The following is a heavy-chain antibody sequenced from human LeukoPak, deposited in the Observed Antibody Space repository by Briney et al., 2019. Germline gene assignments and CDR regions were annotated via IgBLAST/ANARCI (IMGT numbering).Heavy chain of an antibody. D-gene: IGHD5-24*01. V-gene: IGHV3-21*01. Sequence: GGSLRVFCAASGFTFSSYSMNWVRQAPGKGLEWVSSISSDSNYIYYADSVKGRFTVSRDNAKDSLYLHMNTLRAEDTAVYYCARDYKGLSEYWGQGTLVTVSS. CDR1: GFTFSSYS. CDR3: ARDYKGLSEY. CDR2: ISSDSNYI. J-gene: IGHJ4*02.